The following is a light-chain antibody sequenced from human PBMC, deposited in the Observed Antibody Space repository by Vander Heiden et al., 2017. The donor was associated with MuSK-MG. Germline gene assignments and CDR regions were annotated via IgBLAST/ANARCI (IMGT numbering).Light chain of an antibody. V-gene: IGKV1-33*01. Sequence: DIQMTQYPSSLSASVGDRVTLTCQASQDITNYLNWYQQKPGKAPKLLIYDSSNLGTGVPSRFSGSGSGTDFTFTISSLQPEDIATYYCQQYENLPRTFGEGTKVEI. CDR3: QQYENLPRT. CDR1: QDITNY. J-gene: IGKJ4*02. CDR2: DSS.